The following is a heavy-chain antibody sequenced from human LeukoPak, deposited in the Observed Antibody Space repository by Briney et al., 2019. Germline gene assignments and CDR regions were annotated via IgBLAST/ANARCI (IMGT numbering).Heavy chain of an antibody. Sequence: NTSETLSLTCSVSGGSVTNSIGYYWAWIRQPPGKGLEWIGSFYYRGNTYYNLSLKSRLTISVDTSKNQFSLKMSSVTATDTAIYYCARRRGDPGAFDIWGQGTQVTVSS. J-gene: IGHJ3*02. D-gene: IGHD2-21*02. CDR1: GGSVTNSIGYY. CDR3: ARRRGDPGAFDI. CDR2: FYYRGNT. V-gene: IGHV4-39*01.